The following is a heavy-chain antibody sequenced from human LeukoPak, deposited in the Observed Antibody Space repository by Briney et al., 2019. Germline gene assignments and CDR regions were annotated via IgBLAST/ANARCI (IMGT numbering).Heavy chain of an antibody. Sequence: QPGGSLRLSCAASGFTFSSYGMHWVRQAPGKGLEWVAFIRYDGSNKYYADSVKGRFTISRDNSKNTLYLQMNSLRAEDTAVYYCAKDIQQGVLLWFGESAVAFDIWGQGTMVTVSS. V-gene: IGHV3-30*02. CDR3: AKDIQQGVLLWFGESAVAFDI. CDR1: GFTFSSYG. J-gene: IGHJ3*02. CDR2: IRYDGSNK. D-gene: IGHD3-10*01.